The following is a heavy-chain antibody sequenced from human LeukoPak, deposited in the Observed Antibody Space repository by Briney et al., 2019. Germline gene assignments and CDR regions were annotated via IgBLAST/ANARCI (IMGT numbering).Heavy chain of an antibody. CDR1: GFTFSSYE. V-gene: IGHV3-48*03. CDR3: ARDMGVGSWFDP. D-gene: IGHD3-10*01. J-gene: IGHJ5*02. Sequence: GGSLRLSCAASGFTFSSYEMNWVRQAPGKGLEWVSYISSSGSTIYYADSVKGRFTISRDNAKNSLYLQMNSLRAEDTAVYYCARDMGVGSWFDPWGQGTLVTVSS. CDR2: ISSSGSTI.